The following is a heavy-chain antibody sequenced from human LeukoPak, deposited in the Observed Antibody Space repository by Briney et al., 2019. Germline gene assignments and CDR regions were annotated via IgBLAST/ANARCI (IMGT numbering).Heavy chain of an antibody. CDR1: GFTFSSYW. J-gene: IGHJ3*02. CDR2: IKQDGSEK. CDR3: ARVGSSWVDAFDI. Sequence: GGSLRLSCAASGFTFSSYWMSWVRQAPGKGLEWVANIKQDGSEKYYVDSVKGRFTISRDNAKNSLYLQMNSLRAEDTAVYYCARVGSSWVDAFDIWGQGTMVTVSS. D-gene: IGHD6-13*01. V-gene: IGHV3-7*01.